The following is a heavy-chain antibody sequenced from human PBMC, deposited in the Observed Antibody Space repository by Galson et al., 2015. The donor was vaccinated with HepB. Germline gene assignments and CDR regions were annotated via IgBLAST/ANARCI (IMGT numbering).Heavy chain of an antibody. J-gene: IGHJ5*02. D-gene: IGHD2-2*02. CDR2: IWYDGSNK. CDR3: ARDMGYCSSTSCYNSNWFDP. V-gene: IGHV3-33*01. CDR1: GFTFSSYG. Sequence: SLRLSCAASGFTFSSYGMHWVRPAPGKGLEWVAVIWYDGSNKYYADSVKGRFTISRDNSKHPLYLQMNSLRAEDTAVYYCARDMGYCSSTSCYNSNWFDPWGQGTLVTVSS.